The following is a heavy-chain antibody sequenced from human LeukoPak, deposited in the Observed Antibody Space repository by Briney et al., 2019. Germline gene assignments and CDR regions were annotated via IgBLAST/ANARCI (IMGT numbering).Heavy chain of an antibody. CDR3: AREMGTEFDY. CDR1: GGSFSGYY. CDR2: INHSGST. V-gene: IGHV4-34*01. J-gene: IGHJ4*02. D-gene: IGHD5-24*01. Sequence: PSETLSLTCAVYGGSFSGYYWSWIRQPPGKGLEWIGEINHSGSTNYNPSLKSRVTISVDTSENQFSLKLSSVTAADTAVYYCAREMGTEFDYWGQGTLVTVSS.